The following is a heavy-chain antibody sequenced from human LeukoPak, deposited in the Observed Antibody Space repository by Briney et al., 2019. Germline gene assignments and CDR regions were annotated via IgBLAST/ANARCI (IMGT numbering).Heavy chain of an antibody. J-gene: IGHJ5*02. CDR3: AREVEYSSSCWFDP. D-gene: IGHD6-6*01. V-gene: IGHV1-69*06. CDR1: GGTFSSYA. CDR2: IIPIFGTA. Sequence: GASVKVSFKASGGTFSSYAISWVRQAPGQGLEWMGGIIPIFGTANYAQKFQGRVTITADKSTSTAYMELSSLRSEDTAVYYCAREVEYSSSCWFDPWGQGTLVTVSS.